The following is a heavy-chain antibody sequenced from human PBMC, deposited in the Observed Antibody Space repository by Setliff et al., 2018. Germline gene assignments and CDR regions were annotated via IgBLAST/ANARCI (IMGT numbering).Heavy chain of an antibody. D-gene: IGHD2-8*01. CDR1: GASVGSGGYY. Sequence: PSETLSLTCTVSGASVGSGGYYWIWIRQPAGKGLEWIGHISPSGSTNYNPSLKSRVTISVDTSKNQFSLKLSAVTAADTAVYFCAREDGPNYYYYYMDIWGKGTTVTVSS. CDR2: ISPSGST. CDR3: AREDGPNYYYYYMDI. V-gene: IGHV4-61*09. J-gene: IGHJ6*03.